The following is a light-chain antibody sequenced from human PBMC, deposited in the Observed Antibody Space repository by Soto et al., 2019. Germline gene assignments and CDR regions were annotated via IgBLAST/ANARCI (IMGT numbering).Light chain of an antibody. CDR3: AAWDDSLNGWV. CDR1: SSNIGSNT. Sequence: QPVLTQPPSASGTPGQRVTISCSGSSSNIGSNTVNWYQQLPGTAPKLLIYSNNQRPSGVPDRFSGSKSGTSASLAISGLQSEVEADYYCAAWDDSLNGWVFGGGTKVTVL. V-gene: IGLV1-44*01. J-gene: IGLJ3*02. CDR2: SNN.